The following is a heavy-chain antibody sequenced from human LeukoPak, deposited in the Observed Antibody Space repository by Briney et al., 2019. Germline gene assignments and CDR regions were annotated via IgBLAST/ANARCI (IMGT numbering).Heavy chain of an antibody. V-gene: IGHV4-39*01. CDR3: ARRITAGTDLPWFDP. J-gene: IGHJ5*02. CDR2: IYYSGST. D-gene: IGHD6-19*01. CDR1: GGSISSSSYY. Sequence: SETLSLTCTVSGGSISSSSYYWGWIRQPPGKGLEWIGSIYYSGSTYYNPSLKSRVTISVDTSKNQFSLKLSSVTAADTAVYYCARRITAGTDLPWFDPWGQGTLVTVSS.